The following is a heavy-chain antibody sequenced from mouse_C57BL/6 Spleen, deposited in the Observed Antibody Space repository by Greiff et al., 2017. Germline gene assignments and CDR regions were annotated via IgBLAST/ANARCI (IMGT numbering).Heavy chain of an antibody. D-gene: IGHD2-1*01. CDR2: ISSGSSTI. CDR3: AREGNYERAYAMDY. J-gene: IGHJ4*01. Sequence: EVMLVESGGGLVKPGGSLKLSCAASGFTFSDYGMHWVRQAPEKGLEWVAYISSGSSTIYYADPVKGRFPISRDNAKNTLFLQMTSLRSEDTAMYYCAREGNYERAYAMDYWGQGTSVTVSS. CDR1: GFTFSDYG. V-gene: IGHV5-17*01.